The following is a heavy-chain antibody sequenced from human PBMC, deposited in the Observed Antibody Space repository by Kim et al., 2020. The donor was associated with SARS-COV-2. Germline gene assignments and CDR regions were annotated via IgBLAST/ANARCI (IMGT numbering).Heavy chain of an antibody. CDR2: ISSSSSTI. CDR3: ARDLGASGIIQKGHGY. CDR1: GFTFSSYS. Sequence: GGSLRLSCAASGFTFSSYSMNWVRQAPGKGLEWVSYISSSSSTIYYADSVKGRFTISRDNAKNSLYLQMNSLRDEDTAVYYCARDLGASGIIQKGHGYWGQGTLLTVSS. V-gene: IGHV3-48*02. D-gene: IGHD2-15*01. J-gene: IGHJ4*02.